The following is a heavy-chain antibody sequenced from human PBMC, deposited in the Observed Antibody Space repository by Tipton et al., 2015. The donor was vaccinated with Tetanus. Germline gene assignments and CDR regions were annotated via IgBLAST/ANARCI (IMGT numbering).Heavy chain of an antibody. CDR3: ARNRHYYDSSGYPYYYYYGVDV. CDR1: GYSFTSYW. D-gene: IGHD3-22*01. J-gene: IGHJ6*02. V-gene: IGHV5-10-1*01. CDR2: IDPSDSYT. Sequence: QLVQSGAEVKKPGESLRISCKGSGYSFTSYWISWVRQMPGKGLEWMGRIDPSDSYTNYSPSFQGHVTISADKSISTAYLQWSSLKASDTAMYYCARNRHYYDSSGYPYYYYYGVDVWGQGTTVTVSS.